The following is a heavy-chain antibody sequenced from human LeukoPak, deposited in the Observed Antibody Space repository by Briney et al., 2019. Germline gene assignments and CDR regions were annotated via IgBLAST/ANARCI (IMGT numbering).Heavy chain of an antibody. CDR3: ARDPETAADFDY. Sequence: PGGSLRLSCVASGFTFSDYYMTWIRQAPGKGLEWVSYISSSGNTIYYADSVKGRFTITRDNAKNSLFLQMNSLRLEDTAVYYCARDPETAADFDYWGQGTLVTVSS. CDR1: GFTFSDYY. D-gene: IGHD1-14*01. V-gene: IGHV3-11*04. J-gene: IGHJ4*02. CDR2: ISSSGNTI.